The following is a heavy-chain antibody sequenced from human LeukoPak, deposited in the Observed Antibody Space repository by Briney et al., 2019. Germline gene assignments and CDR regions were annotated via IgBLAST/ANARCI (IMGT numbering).Heavy chain of an antibody. CDR1: GFTFSSYS. V-gene: IGHV3-48*02. Sequence: PGGSLRLSCAASGFTFSSYSMNWVRQAPGKGLEWVSYISSCIRTIYYADSVKGRFTISRDNAKNSLYLQMNSLRDEDTAVYYCARVTTAAGDYWGQGTLVTVSP. CDR2: ISSCIRTI. J-gene: IGHJ4*02. D-gene: IGHD6-13*01. CDR3: ARVTTAAGDY.